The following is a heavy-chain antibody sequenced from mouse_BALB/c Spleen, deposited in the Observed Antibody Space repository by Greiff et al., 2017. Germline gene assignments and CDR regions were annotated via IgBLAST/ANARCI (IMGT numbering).Heavy chain of an antibody. CDR1: GYTFTSYW. CDR3: ARTNGYYKFDY. V-gene: IGHV1-7*01. Sequence: QVQLKESGAELAKPGASVKMSCKASGYTFTSYWMHWVKQRPGQGLEWIGYINPSTGYTEYNQKFKDKATLTADKSSSTAYMQLSSLTSEDSAVYYCARTNGYYKFDYWGQGTTLTVSS. J-gene: IGHJ2*01. CDR2: INPSTGYT. D-gene: IGHD2-3*01.